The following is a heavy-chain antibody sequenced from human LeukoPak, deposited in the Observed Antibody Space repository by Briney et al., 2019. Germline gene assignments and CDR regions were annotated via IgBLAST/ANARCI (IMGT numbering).Heavy chain of an antibody. D-gene: IGHD3-9*01. CDR3: ANNIFTGYSADY. V-gene: IGHV3-30*02. CDR2: IRYDGSDK. J-gene: IGHJ4*02. CDR1: GFTFSNYG. Sequence: GGSLRLSCAASGFTFSNYGMHWVRQALGKGLEWVAFIRYDGSDKYYADSVKGRFTISRDNSKNTLYLQMNSLRAEDTAVYYCANNIFTGYSADYWGQGTLVTVSS.